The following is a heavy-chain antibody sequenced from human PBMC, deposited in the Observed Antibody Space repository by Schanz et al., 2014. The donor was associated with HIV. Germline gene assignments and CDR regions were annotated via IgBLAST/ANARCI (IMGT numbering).Heavy chain of an antibody. CDR3: AKGTIFHGDCLDY. D-gene: IGHD4-17*01. J-gene: IGHJ4*02. V-gene: IGHV3-30*18. CDR1: GFTFDDYD. CDR2: ISADGSSA. Sequence: QVQLVESGGGVVQPGRSLRLSCAASGFTFDDYDMHWVRQAPGKGLEWVSRISADGSSAYYADSVKGRFTFSRDNSKNTLYLQMYSLRGEDTAVYYCAKGTIFHGDCLDYWGQGTLVTVSS.